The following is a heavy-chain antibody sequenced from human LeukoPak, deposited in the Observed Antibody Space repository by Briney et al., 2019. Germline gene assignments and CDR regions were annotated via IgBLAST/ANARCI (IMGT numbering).Heavy chain of an antibody. J-gene: IGHJ4*02. Sequence: PSETLSLTGAVSGGSISNYYWSRIRQPAGNGLEWIGRIYTSGSTNYNPSLKSRVTMSVDTSKNQFSLKLNSVTAADTAVYYCAREQGTGTSSRYFDYWGQGTLVTVSS. CDR2: IYTSGST. CDR1: GGSISNYY. D-gene: IGHD1-1*01. V-gene: IGHV4-4*07. CDR3: AREQGTGTSSRYFDY.